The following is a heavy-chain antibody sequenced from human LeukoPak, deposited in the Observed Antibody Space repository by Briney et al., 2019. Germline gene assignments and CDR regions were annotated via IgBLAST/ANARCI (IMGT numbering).Heavy chain of an antibody. CDR3: ARDARITMVREDNWFDP. Sequence: GASVKVSCKASGYTFTGYYMHWVRQAPGQGLEWMGWINPNSGGTNYAQKFQGRVTMTRDTSISTAYMELSRLRSDDTAVYYCARDARITMVREDNWFDPWGQGTLVTVSS. V-gene: IGHV1-2*02. CDR2: INPNSGGT. J-gene: IGHJ5*02. CDR1: GYTFTGYY. D-gene: IGHD3-10*01.